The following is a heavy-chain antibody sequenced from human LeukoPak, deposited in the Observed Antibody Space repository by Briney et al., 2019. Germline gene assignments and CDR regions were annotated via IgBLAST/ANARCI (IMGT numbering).Heavy chain of an antibody. CDR1: GYTFTGYY. CDR2: INPNSGGT. CDR3: ARMSHYYGSGSYYNFDY. D-gene: IGHD3-10*01. Sequence: GASVKVSCKASGYTFTGYYMHWVRQAPGQGPEWMGWINPNSGGTNYAQKFQGRVTMTRDTSISTAYMELSRLRSDDTAVYYCARMSHYYGSGSYYNFDYWGQGTLVTVSS. V-gene: IGHV1-2*02. J-gene: IGHJ4*02.